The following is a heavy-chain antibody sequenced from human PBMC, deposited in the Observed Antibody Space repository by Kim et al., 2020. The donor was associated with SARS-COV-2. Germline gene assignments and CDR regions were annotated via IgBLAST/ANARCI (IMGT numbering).Heavy chain of an antibody. V-gene: IGHV3-30*01. Sequence: ADSVKCRFTISRDNSKSTLYLQVNSRRAEDTAVYYCARSIAGSYYYGMDVWGQGTTVTVSS. D-gene: IGHD6-6*01. J-gene: IGHJ6*02. CDR3: ARSIAGSYYYGMDV.